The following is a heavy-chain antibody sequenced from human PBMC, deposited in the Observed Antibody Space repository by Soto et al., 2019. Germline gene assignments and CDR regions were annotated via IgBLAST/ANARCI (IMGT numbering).Heavy chain of an antibody. J-gene: IGHJ6*02. CDR1: GSTVTIYW. CDR2: IDPSDSYS. D-gene: IGHD5-12*01. CDR3: AKYSGYDPYGMDV. V-gene: IGHV5-10-1*01. Sequence: GESLKISCKGSGSTVTIYWRSLVRQMPGKGLEWMGGIDPSDSYSNYSPSFQGHVTISADKSISTAYLKWSSLKASDTAMYYCAKYSGYDPYGMDVWGQGTTVTVS.